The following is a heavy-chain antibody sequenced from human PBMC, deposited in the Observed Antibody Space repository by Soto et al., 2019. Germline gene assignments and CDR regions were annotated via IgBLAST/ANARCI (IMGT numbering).Heavy chain of an antibody. CDR3: ARLGFCTDINCNHYFYYYAMDV. V-gene: IGHV3-48*02. J-gene: IGHJ6*02. D-gene: IGHD2-8*02. CDR2: ISHRGTTI. CDR1: GFSSSSYA. Sequence: PGGSLTLSCAASGFSSSSYAMNWVRQAPGKGLEWLSFISHRGTTIYYADSVQGRFTISRDNARNSLYLEMNSLRDDDTAVYYCARLGFCTDINCNHYFYYYAMDVWGQGTTVTVSS.